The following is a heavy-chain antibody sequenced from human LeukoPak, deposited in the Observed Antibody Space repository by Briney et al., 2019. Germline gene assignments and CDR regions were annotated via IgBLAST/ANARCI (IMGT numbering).Heavy chain of an antibody. D-gene: IGHD4-11*01. V-gene: IGHV3-21*01. Sequence: GGSLRLSCVVSGFVFTDYRMNWVRQAPGKGLEWVSSISSSGIHIDYADSVKGRFTISRDKAKNSLYLQMDSLRAEDTAVYYCTRAWADYLFDHWGQGTLVTVSS. CDR3: TRAWADYLFDH. CDR1: GFVFTDYR. CDR2: ISSSGIHI. J-gene: IGHJ4*02.